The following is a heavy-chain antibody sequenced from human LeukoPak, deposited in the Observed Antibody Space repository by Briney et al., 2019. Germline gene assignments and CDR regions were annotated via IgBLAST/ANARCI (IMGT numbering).Heavy chain of an antibody. J-gene: IGHJ4*02. CDR3: AREGYSGYYDSSGYPKYYFDY. D-gene: IGHD3-22*01. V-gene: IGHV3-7*01. Sequence: GGSLRLSCAASGFTFSSYWTCSVRQAPGKGLECVANIKQDGSEKYYVDSVKGRFTISRDNAKNSLYLQMNSLRAEDTAVYYCAREGYSGYYDSSGYPKYYFDYWGQGTLVTVSS. CDR2: IKQDGSEK. CDR1: GFTFSSYW.